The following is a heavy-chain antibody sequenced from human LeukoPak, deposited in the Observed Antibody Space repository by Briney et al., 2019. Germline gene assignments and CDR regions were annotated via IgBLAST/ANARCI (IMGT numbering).Heavy chain of an antibody. Sequence: GGSLRLSCAASGFTFSSYAMSWVRQAPGKELEWVSAISGSGGSTYYADSVKGRFTISRDNSKNTLYLQMNSLRAEDTAVYYCAKDIPYYCSGGSCSQYYFDYWGQGTLVTVSS. J-gene: IGHJ4*02. D-gene: IGHD2-15*01. CDR1: GFTFSSYA. CDR3: AKDIPYYCSGGSCSQYYFDY. V-gene: IGHV3-23*01. CDR2: ISGSGGST.